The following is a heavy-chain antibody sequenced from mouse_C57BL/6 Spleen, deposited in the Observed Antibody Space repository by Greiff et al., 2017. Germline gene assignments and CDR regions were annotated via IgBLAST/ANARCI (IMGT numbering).Heavy chain of an antibody. V-gene: IGHV1-69*01. CDR2: IDPSDSYT. J-gene: IGHJ1*03. CDR3: ARKTTVVAKGYWYIDV. Sequence: QVQLQQPGAELVMPGASVKLSCKASGYTFTSYWMHWVKQRHGQGLEWIGEIDPSDSYTNYNQKFKGKFTLTVDKSSSTAYMQLSSLTSEDSAVYYCARKTTVVAKGYWYIDVWGTGTTVTVSS. CDR1: GYTFTSYW. D-gene: IGHD1-1*01.